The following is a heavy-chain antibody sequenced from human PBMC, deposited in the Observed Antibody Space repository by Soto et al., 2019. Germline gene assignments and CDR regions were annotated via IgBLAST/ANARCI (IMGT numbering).Heavy chain of an antibody. J-gene: IGHJ4*02. Sequence: QVHLVQSGAEVKKPGASVKVSCKASGYTFTSYGITWVRQAPGQGLEWMGWISAHNGNTDYAQQLQGRVIVTRDTSTSTAYRELRSLIFDDTAVYYCARGRYGDYWGQGALVTVSS. CDR1: GYTFTSYG. CDR2: ISAHNGNT. CDR3: ARGRYGDY. D-gene: IGHD1-1*01. V-gene: IGHV1-18*01.